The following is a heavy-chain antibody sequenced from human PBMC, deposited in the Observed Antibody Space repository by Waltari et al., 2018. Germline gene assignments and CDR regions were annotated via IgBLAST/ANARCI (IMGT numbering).Heavy chain of an antibody. Sequence: EVQLVESGGGFIQSGGSLRLSCAASGFTVSSNYMSWVCQAPGKGLEWVSVIFSDGRTYYADSVKGRFTISRDNSKNTLYLQINSLRAEDTAVYYCARDSRGGLFFDYWGQGTLVTVSS. CDR2: IFSDGRT. J-gene: IGHJ4*02. CDR1: GFTVSSNY. V-gene: IGHV3-53*01. CDR3: ARDSRGGLFFDY.